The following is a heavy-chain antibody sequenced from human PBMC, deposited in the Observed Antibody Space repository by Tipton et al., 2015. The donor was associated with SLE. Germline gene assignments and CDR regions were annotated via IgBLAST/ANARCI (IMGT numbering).Heavy chain of an antibody. Sequence: QSGPEVKKPGASVKVSCTASGYTFTSYGISWVRQAPGQGLEWMGWISAYNGNTNYAQKLQGRVTMTTDTSTSTAYMELRSLRSDDTAVYYCARDHSIPVWSYYGMDVWGQGTTVTVSS. CDR3: ARDHSIPVWSYYGMDV. J-gene: IGHJ6*02. CDR1: GYTFTSYG. V-gene: IGHV1-18*01. CDR2: ISAYNGNT. D-gene: IGHD2-21*01.